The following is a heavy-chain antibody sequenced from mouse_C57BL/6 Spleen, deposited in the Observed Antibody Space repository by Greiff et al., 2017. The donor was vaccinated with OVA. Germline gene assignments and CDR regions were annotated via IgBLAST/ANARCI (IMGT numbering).Heavy chain of an antibody. Sequence: QVQLKESGAELVKPGASVKLSCKASGYTFTSYWMHWVKQRPGQGLEWIGMIHPNSGSTNYNEKFKSKATLTVDKSSSTAYMQLSSLTSEDSAVYYCARPYDYDGYYAMDYWGQGTSVTVSS. CDR1: GYTFTSYW. V-gene: IGHV1-64*01. J-gene: IGHJ4*01. CDR2: IHPNSGST. D-gene: IGHD2-4*01. CDR3: ARPYDYDGYYAMDY.